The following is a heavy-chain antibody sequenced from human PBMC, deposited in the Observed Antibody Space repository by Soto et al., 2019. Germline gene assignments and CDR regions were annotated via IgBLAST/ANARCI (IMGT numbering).Heavy chain of an antibody. CDR1: GGTFSSYA. D-gene: IGHD6-13*01. J-gene: IGHJ5*02. CDR3: ARANYYSSSWPNWFDP. Sequence: SVKVSCKASGGTFSSYAISWVRQAPGQGLEWMGGIIPIFGTANYAQKFQGRVTITADESTSTAYMELSSLRSEDTAVYYCARANYYSSSWPNWFDPWGQGTLVTVSS. V-gene: IGHV1-69*13. CDR2: IIPIFGTA.